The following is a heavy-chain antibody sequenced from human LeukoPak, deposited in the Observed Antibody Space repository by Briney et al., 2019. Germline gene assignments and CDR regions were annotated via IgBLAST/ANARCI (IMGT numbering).Heavy chain of an antibody. CDR3: ARGPRVYAFDI. CDR1: GGSFSGYY. CDR2: INHSGST. Sequence: SETLSLTCAVYGGSFSGYYWSWIRRPPGKGLEWIGEINHSGSTNYNPSLKSRVTISVDTSKNQFSLKLSSVTAADTAVYYCARGPRVYAFDIWGQGTMVTVSS. D-gene: IGHD3-10*01. J-gene: IGHJ3*02. V-gene: IGHV4-34*01.